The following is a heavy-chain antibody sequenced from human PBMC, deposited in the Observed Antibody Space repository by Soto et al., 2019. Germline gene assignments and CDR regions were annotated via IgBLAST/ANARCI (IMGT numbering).Heavy chain of an antibody. CDR1: GGSFRGFY. CDR2: INHSGST. Sequence: SETLSLTCAVYGGSFRGFYWSWIRQPPGKGLEWIGEINHSGSTKYNPSLKSRVTISVDTSKNQFSLKLSSVTAADTAVYFCARIYCSSVRCSSHFDYWGQGTLVTVSS. D-gene: IGHD2-2*01. CDR3: ARIYCSSVRCSSHFDY. J-gene: IGHJ4*02. V-gene: IGHV4-34*01.